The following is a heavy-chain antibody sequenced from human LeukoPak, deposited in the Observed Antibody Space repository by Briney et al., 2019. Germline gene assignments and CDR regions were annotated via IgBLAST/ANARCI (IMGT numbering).Heavy chain of an antibody. CDR2: VSDDGNKK. Sequence: GGSLRLSCAASGFTFSSYPMYWVRQAPGKGLEWVAVVSDDGNKKFDADFVKGRFTISRDNSKNMLYLQMNTLRAEDTAIYSCAKVSVCFGCYFDYWGQGALVTVSS. CDR1: GFTFSSYP. J-gene: IGHJ4*02. D-gene: IGHD3-16*01. V-gene: IGHV3-30*07. CDR3: AKVSVCFGCYFDY.